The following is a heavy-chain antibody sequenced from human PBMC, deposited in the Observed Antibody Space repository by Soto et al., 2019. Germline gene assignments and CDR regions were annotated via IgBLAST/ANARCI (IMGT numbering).Heavy chain of an antibody. V-gene: IGHV3-23*01. CDR2: ISGSGGST. CDR1: GFTFSSYA. Sequence: EVQLLESGGGLVQPGGSLRLSCAASGFTFSSYAMSWVRQAPGKGLEWVSAISGSGGSTYYAASVKGRFTISRDNSKNTLYLQMNSLRAEDTAVYYCAKVKWEYGDTNWFDPWGQGTLVTVSS. CDR3: AKVKWEYGDTNWFDP. D-gene: IGHD4-17*01. J-gene: IGHJ5*02.